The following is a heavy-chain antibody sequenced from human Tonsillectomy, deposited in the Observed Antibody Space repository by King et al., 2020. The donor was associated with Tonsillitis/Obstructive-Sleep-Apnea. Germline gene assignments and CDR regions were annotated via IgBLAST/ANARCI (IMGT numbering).Heavy chain of an antibody. CDR1: GGSISSSNW. D-gene: IGHD3-10*01. Sequence: VQLQESGPGLVKPSGTLSLTCAVSGGSISSSNWWSWVRQPPGKGLEWIGEIYHSGSTNYNPSLKSRVTISVDKSKNQFSLKLSSVTAADTAVYYCARDVGKKYYYGSGSYLYYWGQGTLVTVSS. J-gene: IGHJ4*02. CDR3: ARDVGKKYYYGSGSYLYY. CDR2: IYHSGST. V-gene: IGHV4-4*02.